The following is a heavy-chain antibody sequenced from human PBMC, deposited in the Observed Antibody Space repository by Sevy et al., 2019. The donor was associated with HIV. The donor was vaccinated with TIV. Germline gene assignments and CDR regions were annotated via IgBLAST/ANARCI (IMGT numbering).Heavy chain of an antibody. V-gene: IGHV3-23*01. CDR3: AKARYGSGWYVLDY. D-gene: IGHD6-19*01. CDR1: GFAFSTYA. J-gene: IGHJ4*02. CDR2: TSGSAAVT. Sequence: GGSLRLSCAVSGFAFSTYAMSWVRQAPGKGLEWVSATSGSAAVTFSADSVKGRFTISRDNSKNTLYLQMNNLRAEDTAIYYCAKARYGSGWYVLDYWGQGTLVTVS.